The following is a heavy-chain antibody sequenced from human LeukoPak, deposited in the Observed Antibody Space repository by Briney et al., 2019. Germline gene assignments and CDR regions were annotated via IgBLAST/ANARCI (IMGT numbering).Heavy chain of an antibody. D-gene: IGHD2-21*01. J-gene: IGHJ4*02. CDR1: GGSISSYY. CDR3: ARYIALKGDFDY. CDR2: IYYSGST. V-gene: IGHV4-59*01. Sequence: SETLSLTCTVSGGSISSYYWSWIRQPPGKGLEWIGYIYYSGSTNYNPSLKSRVTISVDTSKNQFSLKLSSVTAADTAVYYCARYIALKGDFDYWGQGTLVTVSS.